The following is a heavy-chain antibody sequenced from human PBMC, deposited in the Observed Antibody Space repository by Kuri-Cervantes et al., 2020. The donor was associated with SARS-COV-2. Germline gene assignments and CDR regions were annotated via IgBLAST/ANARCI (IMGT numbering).Heavy chain of an antibody. J-gene: IGHJ5*02. CDR2: INPNSGGT. CDR1: GYTFTGYY. CDR3: AREVTSGPWNWFDP. V-gene: IGHV1-2*02. D-gene: IGHD3-10*01. Sequence: ASVKVSCKASGYTFTGYYMHWVRQAPGQGLEWMGWINPNSGGTNYAQKFQGRATMTRNTSISTAYMELSSLRAEDTAVYYCAREVTSGPWNWFDPWGQGTLVTVSS.